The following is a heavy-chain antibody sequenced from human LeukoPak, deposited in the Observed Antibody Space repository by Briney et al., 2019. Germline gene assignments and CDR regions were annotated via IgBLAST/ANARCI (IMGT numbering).Heavy chain of an antibody. CDR3: AADTAMAEIGDYYYYMDV. J-gene: IGHJ6*03. CDR2: IIPIFGTA. Sequence: VASVKVSCKASGGTFSSYAISWVRQAPGQGLEWMGGIIPIFGTANYAQKFQGRVTITADKSTSTAYMELSSLRSEDTAVYYCAADTAMAEIGDYYYYMDVWGKGTTVTVSS. V-gene: IGHV1-69*06. CDR1: GGTFSSYA. D-gene: IGHD5-18*01.